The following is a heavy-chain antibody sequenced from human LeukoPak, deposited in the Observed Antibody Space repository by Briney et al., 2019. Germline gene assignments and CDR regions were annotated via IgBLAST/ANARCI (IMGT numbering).Heavy chain of an antibody. J-gene: IGHJ4*02. CDR3: ARDTPSYGFDY. V-gene: IGHV4-59*01. CDR1: GGSISSYY. Sequence: SETLSLTCTVSGGSISSYYWSWIRQPPGKGLEWIGYIYYSGSTNYNPSLKRRVTISVDTSKNEFSLKLSSVTAAATAVYYCARDTPSYGFDYWGQGTLVTVSS. CDR2: IYYSGST. D-gene: IGHD4-17*01.